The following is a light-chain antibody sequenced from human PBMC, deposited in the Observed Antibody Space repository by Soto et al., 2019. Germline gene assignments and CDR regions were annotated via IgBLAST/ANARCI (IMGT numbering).Light chain of an antibody. Sequence: QSVLTQPASVSGSPGQSITISCSGTSSDVGSYIHVAWYQQFPGKTPKLIIYDVTYRPSGVSHLFSASKSGNTASVAISGLQAEDEADYYCISYTGSSTSYVFGTGNKVTVL. V-gene: IGLV2-14*01. CDR1: SSDVGSYIH. CDR3: ISYTGSSTSYV. J-gene: IGLJ1*01. CDR2: DVT.